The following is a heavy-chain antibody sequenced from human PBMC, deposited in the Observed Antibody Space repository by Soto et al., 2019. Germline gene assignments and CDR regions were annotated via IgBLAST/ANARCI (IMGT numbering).Heavy chain of an antibody. CDR3: ARFRRDLAALDPHY. Sequence: AASVKVSCKASGGTFSSYAISWVRQAPGQGLEWMGGIIPIFGTANYAQKFRGRVTITADESTSTAYMELSSLRSEDTAVYYCARFRRDLAALDPHYWGQGTLVTVSS. V-gene: IGHV1-69*13. CDR1: GGTFSSYA. J-gene: IGHJ4*02. CDR2: IIPIFGTA. D-gene: IGHD6-6*01.